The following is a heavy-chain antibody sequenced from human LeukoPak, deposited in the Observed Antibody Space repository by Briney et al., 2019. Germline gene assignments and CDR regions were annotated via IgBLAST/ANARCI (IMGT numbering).Heavy chain of an antibody. J-gene: IGHJ4*02. Sequence: GGSLRLSCAASGFTFNNFAMRWVRQAQGKGLEWVSAISGSGDSTYNADSVKGRFTISRDNSKSTLYLQMNSLRVEDTAVYYCAKDRYIIVTSDLDSWGQGTLVTVSS. CDR3: AKDRYIIVTSDLDS. V-gene: IGHV3-23*01. CDR2: ISGSGDST. D-gene: IGHD2-21*01. CDR1: GFTFNNFA.